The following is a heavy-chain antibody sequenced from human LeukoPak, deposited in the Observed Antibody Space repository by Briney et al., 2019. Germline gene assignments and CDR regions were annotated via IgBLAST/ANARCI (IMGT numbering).Heavy chain of an antibody. CDR3: ARDGGEVVF. J-gene: IGHJ4*02. D-gene: IGHD3-10*01. V-gene: IGHV3-48*04. CDR1: GFTFSSYS. CDR2: ISSSSSTI. Sequence: GGSLRLSCAASGFTFSSYSVNWVRQAPGKGLERVSYISSSSSTIYYADSVKGRFTISRDNAKNSLYLQMNSLRAEDTAVYYYARDGGEVVFWGQGTLVTVSS.